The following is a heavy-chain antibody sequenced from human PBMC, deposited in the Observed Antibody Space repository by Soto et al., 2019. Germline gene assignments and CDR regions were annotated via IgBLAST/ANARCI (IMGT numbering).Heavy chain of an antibody. D-gene: IGHD2-15*01. CDR1: GFTFSSYS. V-gene: IGHV3-21*01. CDR2: ISSTSSYI. CDR3: AISGYIYGRNWFDP. J-gene: IGHJ5*02. Sequence: EVQLVESGGGLVKPGGSLRLSCAASGFTFSSYSMNWVRQAPGKGLEWVSYISSTSSYIYYADSVKGRFTISRDNAKNSLYLQMNSLRAEDAAVYYWAISGYIYGRNWFDPWGQGTLVTVSS.